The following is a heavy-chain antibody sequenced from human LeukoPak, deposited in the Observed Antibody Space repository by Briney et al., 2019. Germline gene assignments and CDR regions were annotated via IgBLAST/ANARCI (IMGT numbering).Heavy chain of an antibody. CDR2: IYSSGTT. Sequence: SETLSLTCTVSGGSISTYYWSWIRQPPGKGLEWVGYIYSSGTTNYNPSLKSRVTISVDTSKNQFSLKLSSVTAADTAVYYCASLGGAYYYGSGSQTNDYWGQGTLVTVSS. CDR1: GGSISTYY. D-gene: IGHD3-10*01. J-gene: IGHJ4*02. CDR3: ASLGGAYYYGSGSQTNDY. V-gene: IGHV4-59*01.